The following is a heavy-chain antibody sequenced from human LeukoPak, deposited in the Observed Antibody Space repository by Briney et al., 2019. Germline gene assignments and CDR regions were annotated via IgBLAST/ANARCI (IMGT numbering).Heavy chain of an antibody. CDR1: GYTFTDYY. CDR2: INPHSGCT. J-gene: IGHJ4*02. D-gene: IGHD1-26*01. CDR3: ARDMDSGPDFFDY. V-gene: IGHV1-2*02. Sequence: GASVKVSCKASGYTFTDYYMHWVRQAPGQGLEWMGWINPHSGCTDHAQKFQGRVTMTRDTSISTAYMELSRLRSDDTAVYYCARDMDSGPDFFDYWGLGTLVTVSS.